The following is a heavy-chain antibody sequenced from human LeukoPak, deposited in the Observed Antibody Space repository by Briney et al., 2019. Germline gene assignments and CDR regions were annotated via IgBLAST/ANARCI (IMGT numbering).Heavy chain of an antibody. V-gene: IGHV4-31*03. J-gene: IGHJ4*02. CDR2: IYYSGST. CDR3: ARVYSSSWFYFDY. CDR1: GGSISSGGYY. Sequence: PSETLSLTCTVSGGSISSGGYYWSWIRQHPGKGLEWIGYIYYSGSTYYNPSLKSRVTISVGTSKNQFSLKLSSVTAADTAVYYCARVYSSSWFYFDYWGQGTLVTVSS. D-gene: IGHD6-13*01.